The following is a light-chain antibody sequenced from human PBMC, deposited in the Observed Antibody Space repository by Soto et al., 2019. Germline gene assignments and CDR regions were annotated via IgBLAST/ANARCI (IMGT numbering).Light chain of an antibody. CDR3: TSFTTTRFYV. CDR1: SRDVGGYNY. V-gene: IGLV2-14*01. CDR2: EVS. Sequence: QSALTQPASVSGSPGQSITISCTGTSRDVGGYNYVSWHQQHPGKAPKVIITEVSNRPSGVSDRFSGSKSGNTASLTISGLQAEDEADYYCTSFTTTRFYVFGPGTKLTVL. J-gene: IGLJ1*01.